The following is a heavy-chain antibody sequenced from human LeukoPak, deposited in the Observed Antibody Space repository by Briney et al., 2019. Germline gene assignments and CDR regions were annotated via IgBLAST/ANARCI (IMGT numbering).Heavy chain of an antibody. Sequence: TPSETLSLTCTVSGGSISSYYWSWIRQSAGKGLEWIGRMYTRGTTSYSPSLKSRVTMSVDTSKNQFSLKLSSVTAADTAVYYCARVPGYYDILTGYSPHWYFDLWGRGTLVTVSS. CDR2: MYTRGTT. CDR1: GGSISSYY. CDR3: ARVPGYYDILTGYSPHWYFDL. J-gene: IGHJ2*01. V-gene: IGHV4-4*07. D-gene: IGHD3-9*01.